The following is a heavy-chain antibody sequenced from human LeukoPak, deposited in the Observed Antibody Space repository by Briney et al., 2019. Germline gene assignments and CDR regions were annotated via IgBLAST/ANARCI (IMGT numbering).Heavy chain of an antibody. CDR2: IWSDGSNK. V-gene: IGHV3-33*01. CDR3: ARRRYSVYDFDY. CDR1: GFTFSSYG. D-gene: IGHD5/OR15-5a*01. Sequence: GGSLRLSCAASGFTFSSYGMHWVRQAPGKWLEWVAVIWSDGSNKYYADSVKGRFTISRDNSKNTLYLQMNSLRAEDTAVYYCARRRYSVYDFDYWGQGTLVTVSS. J-gene: IGHJ4*02.